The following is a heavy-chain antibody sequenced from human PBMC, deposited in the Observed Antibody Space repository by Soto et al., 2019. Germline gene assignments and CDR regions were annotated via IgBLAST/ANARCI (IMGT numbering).Heavy chain of an antibody. CDR2: IDWDDDK. V-gene: IGHV2-70*11. D-gene: IGHD3-22*01. Sequence: SGPTLVNPTQTLTLTCTFSGFSLSTSGMCVSWIRQPPGKALEWLARIDWDDDKYYSTSLKTRLTISKDTSKNQVVLTMTNMDPVDTATYYCARMGLGYYDSSGYSNWFDPWGQGTLVTVS. CDR3: ARMGLGYYDSSGYSNWFDP. J-gene: IGHJ5*02. CDR1: GFSLSTSGMC.